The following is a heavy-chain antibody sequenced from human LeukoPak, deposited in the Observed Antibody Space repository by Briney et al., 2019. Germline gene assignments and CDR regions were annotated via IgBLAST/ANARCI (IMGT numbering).Heavy chain of an antibody. D-gene: IGHD3-10*01. CDR1: GYSFTSYW. Sequence: GESLKISCKGSGYSFTSYWSGWVRQMPGKGLDGMGIIYPGDSDTTYSPSFQVQVTTSAEKSISTAYLQWSSLKASDTAMYYCARSRRITNWFDPWGQGNLVTVPS. J-gene: IGHJ5*02. CDR3: ARSRRITNWFDP. CDR2: IYPGDSDT. V-gene: IGHV5-51*01.